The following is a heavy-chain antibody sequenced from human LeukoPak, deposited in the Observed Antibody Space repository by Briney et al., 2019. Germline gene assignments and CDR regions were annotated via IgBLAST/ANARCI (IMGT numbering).Heavy chain of an antibody. V-gene: IGHV4-39*07. CDR3: ARGPYYYGSGSYHLDY. CDR2: IYYSGST. Sequence: SETLSLTCTVSGGSISSSSYYWGWIRQPPGKGLEWIGSIYYSGSTYYNPSLKSRVTISVDMSKNQFSLKLSSVTAADTAVYYCARGPYYYGSGSYHLDYWGQGTLVTVSS. D-gene: IGHD3-10*01. CDR1: GGSISSSSYY. J-gene: IGHJ4*02.